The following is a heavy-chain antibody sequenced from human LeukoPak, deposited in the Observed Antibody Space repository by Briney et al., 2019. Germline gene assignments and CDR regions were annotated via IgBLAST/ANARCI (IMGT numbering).Heavy chain of an antibody. CDR2: IYYSGNT. CDR1: GGSIRSTTYY. CDR3: ARAPHFFDTSGSRYYFDY. D-gene: IGHD3-22*01. V-gene: IGHV4-39*07. J-gene: IGHJ4*02. Sequence: PSETLSLTCSVSGGSIRSTTYYWGWIRQPPGKGLEWIGSIYYSGNTYYSPSLMSRVTISVDTSKNQFSRNLSSVTAADTAVYFCARAPHFFDTSGSRYYFDYWGQGALVTVSS.